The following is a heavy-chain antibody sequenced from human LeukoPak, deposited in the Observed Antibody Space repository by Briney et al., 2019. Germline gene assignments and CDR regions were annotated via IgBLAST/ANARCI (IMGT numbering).Heavy chain of an antibody. Sequence: GGSLRPSCAASGFTFSSYAMHWVRQAPGKGLEWVSVIYSGGSTYYADSVKGRFTISRDNSKNTLYPQMNSLRAEDTAVYYCAREGPSPNYYDSSGPPSLYYYYGMDVWGQGTTVTVSS. CDR3: AREGPSPNYYDSSGPPSLYYYYGMDV. D-gene: IGHD3-22*01. CDR1: GFTFSSYA. J-gene: IGHJ6*02. V-gene: IGHV3-53*01. CDR2: IYSGGST.